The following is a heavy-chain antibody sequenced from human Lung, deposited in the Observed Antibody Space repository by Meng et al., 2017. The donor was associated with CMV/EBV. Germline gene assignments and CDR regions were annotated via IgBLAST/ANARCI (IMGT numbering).Heavy chain of an antibody. CDR3: ASGTPGRSYCDY. V-gene: IGHV1-18*01. CDR2: FVNYVDT. J-gene: IGHJ4*02. Sequence: QVHLLQAGPEVKKPWASVRVSCKASGYTFGSYGICWVRQAPGRGLEWMGWFVNYVDTYPAPKFQGRVTMTTDTHTNTAFMELRSLTSDDTAVYYCASGTPGRSYCDYWGQGTLVTVSS. D-gene: IGHD2-15*01. CDR1: GYTFGSYG.